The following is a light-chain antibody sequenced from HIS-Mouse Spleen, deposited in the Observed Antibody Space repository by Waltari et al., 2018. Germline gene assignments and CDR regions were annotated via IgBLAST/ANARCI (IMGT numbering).Light chain of an antibody. V-gene: IGLV2-23*01. CDR2: EGS. CDR3: CSYAGSSTLV. CDR1: RSDVGSYNL. J-gene: IGLJ2*01. Sequence: QSALTQPASVSGSPGQSITISCTGTRSDVGSYNLGSWYQQHPGKAPKPLIYEGSKRPSGVSHRFSGSKSGNTASLTISGLQAEDEADYYCCSYAGSSTLVFGGGTKLTVL.